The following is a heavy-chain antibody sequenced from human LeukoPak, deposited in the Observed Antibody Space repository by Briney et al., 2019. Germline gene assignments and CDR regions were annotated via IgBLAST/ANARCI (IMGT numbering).Heavy chain of an antibody. CDR1: GGSVSSGTYY. CDR3: TRSTNLEAFDI. V-gene: IGHV4-61*01. CDR2: IYYSGST. D-gene: IGHD2-8*01. Sequence: PSETLSLTCTVSGGSVSSGTYYWSWIRQPPGKGLEWIGYIYYSGSTNYNPSLKSRVTVSVDTSKNQCSLKLSPVTTADTAVYYCTRSTNLEAFDIWGQGTMVTVSS. J-gene: IGHJ3*02.